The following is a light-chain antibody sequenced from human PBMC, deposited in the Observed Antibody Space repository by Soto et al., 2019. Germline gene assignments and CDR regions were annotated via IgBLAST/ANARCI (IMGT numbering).Light chain of an antibody. CDR3: STWDRSLTGEV. J-gene: IGLJ2*01. Sequence: QSVLTQPPSVSAAPGQKVTISCSGSSSKIGNNYVSWFQQLPGTAPKLLIYDSNKRPSGIPARFSGSKSGTSATLDITVLQTGDEADYYCSTWDRSLTGEVFGGGTKLSVL. CDR2: DSN. CDR1: SSKIGNNY. V-gene: IGLV1-51*01.